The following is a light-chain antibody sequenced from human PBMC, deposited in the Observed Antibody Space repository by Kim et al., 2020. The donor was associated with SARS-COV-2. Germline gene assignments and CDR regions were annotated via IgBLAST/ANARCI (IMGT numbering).Light chain of an antibody. CDR3: ETWDRPWV. Sequence: QPVLTQSSSASASLGSSVKLTCTLSSGHSSYIIAWHQQQPGKAPRYLMKLEGSGSYNKGSGVPDRFSGSSSGADRYLTISNLQSEDEADYYCETWDRPWVFGGGTQLTVL. V-gene: IGLV4-60*03. J-gene: IGLJ3*02. CDR2: LEGSGSY. CDR1: SGHSSYI.